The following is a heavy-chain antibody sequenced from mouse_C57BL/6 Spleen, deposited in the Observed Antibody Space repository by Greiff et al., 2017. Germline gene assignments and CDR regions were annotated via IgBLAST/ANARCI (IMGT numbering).Heavy chain of an antibody. D-gene: IGHD1-1*01. CDR3: ARRATVVAKGVDFGG. CDR2: ISSGSSTI. J-gene: IGHJ1*03. Sequence: EVMLVESGGGLVKPGGSLKLSCAASGFTFSDYGMHWVRQAPEKGLEWVAYISSGSSTIYYAYTVKGRFTISRDNAKHTLFLQMINLRSEDSAIYYSARRATVVAKGVDFGGWGTGTTVTVSS. V-gene: IGHV5-17*01. CDR1: GFTFSDYG.